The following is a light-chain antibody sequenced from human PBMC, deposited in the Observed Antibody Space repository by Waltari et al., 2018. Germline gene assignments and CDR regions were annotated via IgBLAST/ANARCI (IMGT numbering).Light chain of an antibody. V-gene: IGLV1-40*01. CDR3: QSYDSGLSVV. Sequence: QSVLTQPPSVSGAPGQRVTISCTGSSSNIGARFDVHWYQHLPGTSPKLLIYGNSNRPSGVPDRFSGSQSGTSASLAITGLQAEDEATYYYQSYDSGLSVVFGGGTKLTVL. CDR2: GNS. J-gene: IGLJ2*01. CDR1: SSNIGARFD.